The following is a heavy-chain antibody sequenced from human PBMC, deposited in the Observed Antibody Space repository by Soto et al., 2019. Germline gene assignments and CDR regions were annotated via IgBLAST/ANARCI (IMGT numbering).Heavy chain of an antibody. CDR3: ARRFCSGANCPGIGFDY. Sequence: PGGSLRLSCAASGFPFINFAMSWVRQSPGKGLEWVSAIGADGKTYYLDSVKGRFTISRENGKNSLYLQMNSLRGGDTAVYFCARRFCSGANCPGIGFDYWGLGTLVTVSS. CDR1: GFPFINFA. D-gene: IGHD2-15*01. V-gene: IGHV3-13*01. CDR2: IGADGKT. J-gene: IGHJ4*02.